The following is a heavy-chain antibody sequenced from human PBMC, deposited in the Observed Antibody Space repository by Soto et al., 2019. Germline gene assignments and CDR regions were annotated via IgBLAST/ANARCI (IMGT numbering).Heavy chain of an antibody. V-gene: IGHV3-23*01. J-gene: IGHJ3*02. CDR1: GFTFSNYA. Sequence: GGSLRLSCAPSGFTFSNYAMSWVRQATGKGLEWVSTTSGSGGNTYYADSVKGRFTISRDSYKNTLYLQMDSLGAEDTAVYYCAKDRVVRGVAGAFDIWGQGTMVTVSS. CDR3: AKDRVVRGVAGAFDI. CDR2: TSGSGGNT. D-gene: IGHD3-10*01.